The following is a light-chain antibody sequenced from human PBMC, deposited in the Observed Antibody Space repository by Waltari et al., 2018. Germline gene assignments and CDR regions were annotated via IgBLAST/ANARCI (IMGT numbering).Light chain of an antibody. V-gene: IGLV2-8*01. CDR3: SSHAAGNKVV. CDR2: EVS. CDR1: SSDIGDYDF. Sequence: QSTLTQPPSASGSPGQSVTISCTATSSDIGDYDFVSWYQQHPSQAPKLIIFEVSKRPFGVPDRVSGSKSGTTASLTVSGLQAEDEADYYGSSHAAGNKVVFGGGTKLTVL. J-gene: IGLJ2*01.